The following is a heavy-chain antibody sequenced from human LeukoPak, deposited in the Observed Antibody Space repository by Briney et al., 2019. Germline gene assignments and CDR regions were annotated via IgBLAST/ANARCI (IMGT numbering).Heavy chain of an antibody. D-gene: IGHD3-10*01. CDR2: ISTSGGST. CDR3: ARDDGGYGSGSHYYFYSMDV. Sequence: GGSLRLPCAASGFTFSRYAMHWVRQAPGKGLQFVSAISTSGGSTSYANSVRGRFTISRDNSKNTLHLQMGSLRAEDMAVYYCARDDGGYGSGSHYYFYSMDVRGQGTTVTVSS. J-gene: IGHJ6*02. CDR1: GFTFSRYA. V-gene: IGHV3-64*01.